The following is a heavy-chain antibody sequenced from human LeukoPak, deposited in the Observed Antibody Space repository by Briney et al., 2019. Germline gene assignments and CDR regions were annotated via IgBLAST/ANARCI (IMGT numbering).Heavy chain of an antibody. CDR2: ISGSGTDI. CDR3: TRDPRVLDY. Sequence: SLRLSCEASGFTFSDYYMTWMRQAPGKGLEWVSYISGSGTDILYADSVKGRFTMSRDNAKNSLYLQMNSLRTEDTAVYYCTRDPRVLDYWGQGTLVTVSS. CDR1: GFTFSDYY. V-gene: IGHV3-11*04. J-gene: IGHJ4*02. D-gene: IGHD3-10*01.